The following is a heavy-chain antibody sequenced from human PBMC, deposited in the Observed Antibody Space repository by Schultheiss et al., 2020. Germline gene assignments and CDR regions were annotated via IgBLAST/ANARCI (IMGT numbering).Heavy chain of an antibody. CDR2: ISAYNGNT. CDR3: ARAGGRGITTPVGWFDP. J-gene: IGHJ5*02. D-gene: IGHD3-3*01. Sequence: ASVKVSCKASGYTFTSYGISWVRQAPGQGLEWMGWISAYNGNTNYAQKLQGRVTMTTDTSTSTAYMELRSLRSDDTAVYYCARAGGRGITTPVGWFDPWGQGTLVNVSS. V-gene: IGHV1-18*01. CDR1: GYTFTSYG.